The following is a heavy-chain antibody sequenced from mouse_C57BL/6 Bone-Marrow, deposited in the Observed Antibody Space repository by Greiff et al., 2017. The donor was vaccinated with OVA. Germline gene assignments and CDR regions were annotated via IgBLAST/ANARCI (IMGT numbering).Heavy chain of an antibody. CDR1: GFTFSSYG. CDR2: ISSGGSYT. V-gene: IGHV5-6*01. J-gene: IGHJ2*01. CDR3: ERMRRGD. Sequence: EVQLQESGGDLVKPGGSLKLSCAASGFTFSSYGMSWVRQTPDKRLEWVATISSGGSYTYYPDSVKGRFTISRDNATNTLYLQMSSLTSEDTAMYYCERMRRGDWGQGTTLTVSS.